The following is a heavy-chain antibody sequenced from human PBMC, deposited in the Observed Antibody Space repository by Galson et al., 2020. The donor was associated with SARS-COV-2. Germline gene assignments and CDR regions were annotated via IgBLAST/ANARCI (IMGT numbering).Heavy chain of an antibody. D-gene: IGHD3-9*01. CDR1: GYTFTSYG. CDR3: AAQSFDIWTGCTPVSFAS. V-gene: IGHV1-18*04. J-gene: IGHJ5*01. Sequence: ASVKVSCKASGYTFTSYGISWVRQAPGQGLEWMGWISAYNGNTNYAQKLQGRVTMTTDTSTSTAYMELRSLRSDDTAVYYCAAQSFDIWTGCTPVSFASWGQGSLVTVS. CDR2: ISAYNGNT.